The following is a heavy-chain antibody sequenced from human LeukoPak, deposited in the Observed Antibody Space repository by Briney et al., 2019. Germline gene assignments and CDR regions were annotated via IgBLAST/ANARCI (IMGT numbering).Heavy chain of an antibody. CDR1: GFTFSSYS. V-gene: IGHV3-21*01. D-gene: IGHD4-23*01. J-gene: IGHJ4*02. CDR2: ISSSSSYI. CDR3: ATPSFRTDYGGNN. Sequence: PGGSLRLSCAASGFTFSSYSKNWVRQAPGKGLEWVSSISSSSSYIYYADSVKGRFTISRDNAKNSLYLQMDSLRAEDTAVYYCATPSFRTDYGGNNWGQGTLVTVSS.